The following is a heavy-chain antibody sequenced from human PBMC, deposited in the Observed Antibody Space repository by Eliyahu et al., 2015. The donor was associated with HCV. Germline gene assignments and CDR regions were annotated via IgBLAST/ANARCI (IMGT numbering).Heavy chain of an antibody. J-gene: IGHJ4*02. Sequence: QVQLQQWGAGLLKPSETLSLTCAVYGGSFSEYYWNWIRQPPGKALEWIGEIDHSGTTYYNPSLKSRVTISVDTSKNQLSLKVKSVTAADTAVYYCSRWEITAAGKSNYWGQGILVTVSS. D-gene: IGHD6-13*01. V-gene: IGHV4-34*01. CDR3: SRWEITAAGKSNY. CDR2: IDHSGTT. CDR1: GGSFSEYY.